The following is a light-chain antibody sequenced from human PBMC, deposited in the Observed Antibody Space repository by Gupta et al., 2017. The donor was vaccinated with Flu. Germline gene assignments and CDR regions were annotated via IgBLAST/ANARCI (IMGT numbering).Light chain of an antibody. V-gene: IGLV2-14*01. CDR3: SSYARSSTVV. CDR1: SSDVGGYDY. Sequence: QSALTQPASVSGSPGQSITISCTGTSSDVGGYDYVYWYQHHPGKAPKVMIYDVSNRPSGVSNRFSGSKSGTTASLTISGLQAEDEDDYYCSSYARSSTVVFGGGTKLTVL. CDR2: DVS. J-gene: IGLJ2*01.